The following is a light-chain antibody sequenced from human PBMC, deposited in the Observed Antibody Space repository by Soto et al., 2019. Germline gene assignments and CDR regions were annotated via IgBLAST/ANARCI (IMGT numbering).Light chain of an antibody. CDR3: QQYKNWLALT. CDR1: QSVADN. J-gene: IGKJ4*01. V-gene: IGKV3-15*01. CDR2: GAS. Sequence: ELVMTQSLATLSVSPGERVTLSCRSSQSVADNLAWFQQKPGQGPRLLIYGASTRATGIPARFSGSGSETDFTLTVSSLRSEDSAVYYCQQYKNWLALTFGGGTKVDIK.